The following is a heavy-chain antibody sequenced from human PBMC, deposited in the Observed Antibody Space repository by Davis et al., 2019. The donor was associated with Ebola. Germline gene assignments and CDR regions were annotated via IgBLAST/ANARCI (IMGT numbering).Heavy chain of an antibody. V-gene: IGHV1-18*04. J-gene: IGHJ4*02. CDR1: GYTFTSYG. Sequence: ASVKVSCKASGYTFTSYGINWVRQAPGHGLEWMGWNSAYNGNTNYAQKLQGRVTMTTDTSTSQAYMELNRLRSDDTAVYYCARVRAISVVEKGFDFWGQGTLLTVSS. CDR3: ARVRAISVVEKGFDF. D-gene: IGHD6-19*01. CDR2: NSAYNGNT.